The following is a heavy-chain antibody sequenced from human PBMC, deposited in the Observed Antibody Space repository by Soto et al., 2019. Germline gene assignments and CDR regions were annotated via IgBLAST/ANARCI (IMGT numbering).Heavy chain of an antibody. V-gene: IGHV3-73*01. CDR3: SRQASDFWSGKPQYYMDV. D-gene: IGHD3-3*01. CDR2: IRSKPNNYAT. Sequence: GWSLRLSCAASGFAFSGSAMPWVRQASGKGLEWVGRIRSKPNNYATAYGASVKGRFTISRDDSKNTAYLQMDSLNTEDTAVYYCSRQASDFWSGKPQYYMDVWGKGTTVTVSS. CDR1: GFAFSGSA. J-gene: IGHJ6*03.